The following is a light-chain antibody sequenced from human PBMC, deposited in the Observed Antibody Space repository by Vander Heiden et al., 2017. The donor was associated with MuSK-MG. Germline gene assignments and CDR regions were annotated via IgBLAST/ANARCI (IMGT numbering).Light chain of an antibody. CDR2: AAS. V-gene: IGKV1-27*01. Sequence: DTQLTQSPSSLSASVGDRVTITCRSSQAISIYLAWFQQNPGKVPKLLIYAASPLPSGVPSRFSCIGSGTDFTLTISSLQPEDVASYYCQRDISAPLTFGGGTKVEIK. CDR3: QRDISAPLT. J-gene: IGKJ4*01. CDR1: QAISIY.